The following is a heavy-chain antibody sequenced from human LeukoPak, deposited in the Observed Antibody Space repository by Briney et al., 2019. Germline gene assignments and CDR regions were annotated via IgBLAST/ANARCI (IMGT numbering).Heavy chain of an antibody. CDR2: ISGSGGST. CDR3: AKVGGATSYFDY. V-gene: IGHV3-23*01. D-gene: IGHD1-26*01. CDR1: GFTFSSYA. Sequence: KTGGSLRLSCAASGFTFSSYAMSWVRQAPGKGLEWVSAISGSGGSTYYADSVKGRFTISRDNSKDTLYLQMNSLRAEDTAVYYCAKVGGATSYFDYWGQGTLVTVSS. J-gene: IGHJ4*02.